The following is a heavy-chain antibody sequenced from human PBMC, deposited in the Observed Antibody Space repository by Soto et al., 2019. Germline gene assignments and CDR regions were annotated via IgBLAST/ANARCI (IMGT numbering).Heavy chain of an antibody. CDR2: IYYSGST. CDR3: ARAFDDSSGYYGGLGY. V-gene: IGHV4-30-4*01. D-gene: IGHD3-22*01. CDR1: GGSISSGDYY. J-gene: IGHJ4*02. Sequence: SETLSLTCTVSGGSISSGDYYWSWIRQPPGKGLEWIGYIYYSGSTYYNPSLKNRITISVDTPKNQLSLKLSSVTAADTAVYYCARAFDDSSGYYGGLGYWGQGTLVTVS.